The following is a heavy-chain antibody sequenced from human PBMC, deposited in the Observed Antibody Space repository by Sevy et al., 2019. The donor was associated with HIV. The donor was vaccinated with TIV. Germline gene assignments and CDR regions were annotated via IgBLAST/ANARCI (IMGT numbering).Heavy chain of an antibody. CDR3: ATSHDYYASSRDAFDI. Sequence: ASVKVSCKVSGYSVSDLSIHWVRQAPGKGLEWMGGYDPEDGETIYAQKFQGRVTMTEDTSTDTAYMKLSSLRSEDTAVYYCATSHDYYASSRDAFDIWGQGTMVTVSS. D-gene: IGHD3-22*01. CDR1: GYSVSDLS. CDR2: YDPEDGET. J-gene: IGHJ3*02. V-gene: IGHV1-24*01.